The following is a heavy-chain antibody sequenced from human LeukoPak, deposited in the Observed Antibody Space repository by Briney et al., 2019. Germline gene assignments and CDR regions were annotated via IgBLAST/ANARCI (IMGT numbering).Heavy chain of an antibody. Sequence: PGGSLRLSCAASGFAFSSFAMSWVRQAPGKGLEWVSIIGKSGDSIYYADSVKGRFTISRDNSKNTLFLQMNSLRAEDTAVYYCAKNRGYCSGGSCYADYWGQGTLVTVSS. CDR2: IGKSGDSI. CDR1: GFAFSSFA. CDR3: AKNRGYCSGGSCYADY. D-gene: IGHD2-15*01. J-gene: IGHJ4*02. V-gene: IGHV3-23*01.